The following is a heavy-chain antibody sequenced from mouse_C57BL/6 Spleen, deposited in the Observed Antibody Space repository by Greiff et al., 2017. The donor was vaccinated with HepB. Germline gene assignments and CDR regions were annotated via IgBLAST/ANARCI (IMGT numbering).Heavy chain of an antibody. CDR2: ISSGSSTI. CDR1: GFTFSDYG. J-gene: IGHJ1*03. CDR3: ARPLYSNFYWYFDV. Sequence: EVQVVESGGGLVKPGGSLKLSCAASGFTFSDYGMHWVRQAPEKGLEWVAYISSGSSTIYYADTVKGRFTISRDNAKNTLFLQMTSLRSEDTAMYYCARPLYSNFYWYFDVWGTGTTVTVSS. D-gene: IGHD2-5*01. V-gene: IGHV5-17*01.